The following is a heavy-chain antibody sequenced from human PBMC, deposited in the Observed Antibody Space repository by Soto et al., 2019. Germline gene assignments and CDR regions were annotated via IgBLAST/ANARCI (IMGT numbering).Heavy chain of an antibody. J-gene: IGHJ4*02. V-gene: IGHV3-21*01. CDR3: ARDLLEGATQY. Sequence: GGSLRLSCAASGFTFSSYSMNWVRQAPGKGLEWVSSISSSSSYIYYADSVKGRLTISRDNAKNSLYLQMNSLRAEDTAVYYCARDLLEGATQYWGQGTLVTVSS. CDR1: GFTFSSYS. CDR2: ISSSSSYI. D-gene: IGHD1-26*01.